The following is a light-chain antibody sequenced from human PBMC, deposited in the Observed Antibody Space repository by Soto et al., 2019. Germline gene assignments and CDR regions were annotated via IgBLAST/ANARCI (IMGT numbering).Light chain of an antibody. Sequence: QSALTQPASVSGSPGQSITISCTGTSSDVGGYNYVSWYQQHPGKAPKLMIYEVSNRPSGVSNRFSGSKSGNTASLTISGLQAEDEADYYCSSYTSSSTPGVFGTGTKLIVL. CDR3: SSYTSSSTPGV. V-gene: IGLV2-14*01. CDR2: EVS. J-gene: IGLJ1*01. CDR1: SSDVGGYNY.